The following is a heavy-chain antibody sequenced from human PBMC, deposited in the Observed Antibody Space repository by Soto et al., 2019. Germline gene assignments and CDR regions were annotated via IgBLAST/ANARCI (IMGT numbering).Heavy chain of an antibody. CDR1: GGTFSSYV. Sequence: GASVKVSCKASGGTFSSYVISWVRQAPGQGLEWMGGIIPIFDTANYAQKFQGRVTITADKSTSTAYMELGSLRSDDTAVYYCARTYNCSYYYWFDPWGQGTLVTVSS. CDR3: ARTYNCSYYYWFDP. V-gene: IGHV1-69*06. CDR2: IIPIFDTA. D-gene: IGHD1-26*01. J-gene: IGHJ5*02.